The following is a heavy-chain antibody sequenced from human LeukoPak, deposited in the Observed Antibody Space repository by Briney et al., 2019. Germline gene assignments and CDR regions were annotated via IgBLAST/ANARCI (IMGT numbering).Heavy chain of an antibody. V-gene: IGHV3-74*01. J-gene: IGHJ4*02. CDR1: GFTFNTYW. Sequence: GGSLRLSCAASGFTFNTYWMHWVRQAPGKGLVWVSRSNSDGITTSYADPVKGRFAISRDNDKNTLYLQMNSLRAEDTAVYYCARGRYYFEYWGQGILVTVSS. CDR2: SNSDGITT. CDR3: ARGRYYFEY.